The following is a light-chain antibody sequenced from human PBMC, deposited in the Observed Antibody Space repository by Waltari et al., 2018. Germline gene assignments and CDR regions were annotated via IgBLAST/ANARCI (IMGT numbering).Light chain of an antibody. CDR2: EVS. V-gene: IGLV2-18*02. J-gene: IGLJ3*02. CDR3: NSFTTSTTWV. Sequence: QSALTQPPSVPGSPGQSVTISCPGTSHDVGSYNRVSWYQQPPGTAPKLMIYEVSNRPSGVPDRFSGSKTGNTASLTISGLQPEDEADYYCNSFTTSTTWVFGGGTRVTVL. CDR1: SHDVGSYNR.